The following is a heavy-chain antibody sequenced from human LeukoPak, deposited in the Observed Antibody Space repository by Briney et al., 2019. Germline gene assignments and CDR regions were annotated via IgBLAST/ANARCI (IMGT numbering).Heavy chain of an antibody. Sequence: QPGGSLRLSCAASGFTFSSYGMHWVRQAPGKGPEWVAFIRYDGSNKYYADSVKGRFTISRDNSKNTLYLQMNSLRAEDTAAYYCAKKTGDSSGYYRRYYFDYWGQGTLVTVSS. CDR3: AKKTGDSSGYYRRYYFDY. V-gene: IGHV3-30*02. D-gene: IGHD3-22*01. J-gene: IGHJ4*02. CDR1: GFTFSSYG. CDR2: IRYDGSNK.